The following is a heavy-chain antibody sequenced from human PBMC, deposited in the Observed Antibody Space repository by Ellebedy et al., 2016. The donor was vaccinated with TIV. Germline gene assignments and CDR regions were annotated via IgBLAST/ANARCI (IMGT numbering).Heavy chain of an antibody. J-gene: IGHJ2*01. Sequence: PGGSLRLSCAASGFIFNRYGIQWVRQAPGQGLEWLGVIASDGGATVYADFVRGRFTLSRDNSRNTVYLQMNSLSPDDTAVYYCTREARWGNWYFDLWGRGTLVAVST. CDR1: GFIFNRYG. CDR3: TREARWGNWYFDL. V-gene: IGHV3-30*03. D-gene: IGHD4-23*01. CDR2: IASDGGAT.